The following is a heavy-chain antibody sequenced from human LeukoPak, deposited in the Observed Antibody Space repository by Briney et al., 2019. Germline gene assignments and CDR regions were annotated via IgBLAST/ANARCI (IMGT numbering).Heavy chain of an antibody. V-gene: IGHV3-73*01. CDR3: TRIEYDSGWYFDY. Sequence: GGSLRLSCAASGFTFSGSAIHWVRQASRKGLEWVGRIRSKTNSYATAYAASVKGRFTITRDDSKNTAYLQMNSLKTEDTAVYYCTRIEYDSGWYFDYWGQGTLVTVSS. J-gene: IGHJ4*02. CDR2: IRSKTNSYAT. D-gene: IGHD6-19*01. CDR1: GFTFSGSA.